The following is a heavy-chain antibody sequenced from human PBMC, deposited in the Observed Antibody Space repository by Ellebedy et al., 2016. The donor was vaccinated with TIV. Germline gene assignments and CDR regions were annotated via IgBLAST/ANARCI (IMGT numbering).Heavy chain of an antibody. Sequence: SETLSLTXSVSGGTVSTYKWNWIRHYPGKALEWIGYISDGGNKIYNPSLKTRVTMSVDAARNQVSLSLRSVTAADTAVYYCAGSDYGDPPGWFDPWGPGTRVTVSA. D-gene: IGHD4/OR15-4a*01. CDR3: AGSDYGDPPGWFDP. J-gene: IGHJ5*02. CDR2: ISDGGNK. V-gene: IGHV4-59*02. CDR1: GGTVSTYK.